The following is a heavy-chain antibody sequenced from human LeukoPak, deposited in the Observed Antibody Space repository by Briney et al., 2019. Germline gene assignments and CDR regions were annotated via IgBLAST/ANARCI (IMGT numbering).Heavy chain of an antibody. CDR3: AGGPYGLDV. V-gene: IGHV4-34*01. CDR2: INHSGTT. CDR1: GESFSGYY. J-gene: IGHJ6*04. Sequence: PSETLSLTCAVYGESFSGYYWNWFRQPPGKGLEWIGEINHSGTTNYNPSLESRVTLLLDTSKNQFSLNLRSVTAADTAIYYCAGGPYGLDVWGTGTTVTVSS.